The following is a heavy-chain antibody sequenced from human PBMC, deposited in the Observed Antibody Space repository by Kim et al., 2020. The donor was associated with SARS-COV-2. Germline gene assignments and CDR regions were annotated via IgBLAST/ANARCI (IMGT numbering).Heavy chain of an antibody. J-gene: IGHJ6*02. CDR2: IIPIFGTA. Sequence: SVKVSCKASGGTFSSYAISWVRQAPGQGLEWMGGIIPIFGTANYAQKFQGRVTITADESTSTAYMELSSLRSEDTAVYYCARDSSSSFARGYYYYYGMDVWGQGTTVTVSS. V-gene: IGHV1-69*13. CDR3: ARDSSSSFARGYYYYYGMDV. CDR1: GGTFSSYA. D-gene: IGHD6-6*01.